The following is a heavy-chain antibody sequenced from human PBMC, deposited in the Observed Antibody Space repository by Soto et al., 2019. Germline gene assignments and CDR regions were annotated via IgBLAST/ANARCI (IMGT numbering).Heavy chain of an antibody. Sequence: SVKVSCKASGGTFSSYAISWVRQAPGQGLEWMGGIIPIFGTANYAQKFQGRVTITADESTSTAYMELSSLRSEDTAVYYCARERTCSGGSCYSSRNYYYYGMDVWGQGTTVTVSS. V-gene: IGHV1-69*13. CDR3: ARERTCSGGSCYSSRNYYYYGMDV. D-gene: IGHD2-15*01. CDR2: IIPIFGTA. J-gene: IGHJ6*02. CDR1: GGTFSSYA.